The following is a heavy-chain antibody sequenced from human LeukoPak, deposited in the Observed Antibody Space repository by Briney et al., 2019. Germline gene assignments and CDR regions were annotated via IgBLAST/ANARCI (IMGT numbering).Heavy chain of an antibody. V-gene: IGHV4-39*01. J-gene: IGHJ4*02. CDR3: ARSPNLTPGRRHIVVMTYIDY. Sequence: SETLSLTCTVSGGSISSSSYYWGWIRQPPGKGLEWIGSIYYSGSTYYNPSLKSRVTISVDTSKNQFSLKLSSVTAADTAVYYCARSPNLTPGRRHIVVMTYIDYWGQGTLVTVSS. CDR1: GGSISSSSYY. D-gene: IGHD2-21*02. CDR2: IYYSGST.